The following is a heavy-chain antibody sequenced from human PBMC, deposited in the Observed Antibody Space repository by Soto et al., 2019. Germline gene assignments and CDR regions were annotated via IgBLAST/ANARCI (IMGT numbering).Heavy chain of an antibody. CDR2: IYYSGST. J-gene: IGHJ5*02. CDR3: ARDMYSSDYFVKWFEP. V-gene: IGHV4-59*01. Sequence: PSETLSLTCTVSGGSISSYYWSWIRQPPGKGLEWIGYIYYSGSTNYNPSLKSRVTISVDTSKNQFSLKLSSVTAADTAMYYCARDMYSSDYFVKWFEPWGQGTLVTVSS. CDR1: GGSISSYY. D-gene: IGHD6-19*01.